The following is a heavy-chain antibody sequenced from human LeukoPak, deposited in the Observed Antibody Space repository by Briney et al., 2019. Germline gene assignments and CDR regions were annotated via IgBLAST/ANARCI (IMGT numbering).Heavy chain of an antibody. CDR3: ARGQYSFDS. CDR2: ISSTSTST. D-gene: IGHD6-19*01. Sequence: GGSLRLSCAASGFTFTDYYMSWIRQAPGKGLEWLSYISSTSTSTTYADSVKGRFTISRDNATNSLYLQMNSLRAEDTAVYYCARGQYSFDSWGQGTLVTVSS. J-gene: IGHJ4*02. V-gene: IGHV3-11*06. CDR1: GFTFTDYY.